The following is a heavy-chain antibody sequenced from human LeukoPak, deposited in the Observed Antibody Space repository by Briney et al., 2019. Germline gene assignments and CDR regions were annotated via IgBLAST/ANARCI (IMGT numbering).Heavy chain of an antibody. D-gene: IGHD1-26*01. CDR1: GFTFSIYA. CDR3: ARVAGSGSYFETYSFDY. Sequence: PGRSLRLSCAASGFTFSIYAMHLVRQAPFTALEGVSAISYDGSNKYYAGSVEGRFTLSRDNSKNTLYLQMNSLRAEDLAVYYCARVAGSGSYFETYSFDYWGQGILVTVSS. V-gene: IGHV3-30-3*01. J-gene: IGHJ4*02. CDR2: ISYDGSNK.